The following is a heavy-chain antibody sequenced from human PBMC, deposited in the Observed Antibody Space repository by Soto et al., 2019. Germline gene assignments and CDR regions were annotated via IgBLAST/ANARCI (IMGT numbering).Heavy chain of an antibody. CDR1: XGCFSGYY. J-gene: IGHJ5*02. CDR2: INHSGST. D-gene: IGHD3-22*01. Sequence: PSXXXXXTCAVXXGCFSGYYWSWVRQPPGKGLEWIGEINHSGSTNYNPSLKSRVTISVDTSKNQFSLKLSSVTAADTAVYYCARAYSSGYYFRLDPWGQGTLVTVSS. V-gene: IGHV4-34*01. CDR3: ARAYSSGYYFRLDP.